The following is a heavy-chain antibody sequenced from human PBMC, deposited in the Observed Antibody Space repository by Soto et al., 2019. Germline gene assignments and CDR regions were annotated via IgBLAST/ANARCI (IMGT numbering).Heavy chain of an antibody. CDR1: GFTFSSYW. D-gene: IGHD3-10*01. J-gene: IGHJ6*03. Sequence: EVQLVESGGGLVQPGGSLRLSCAASGFTFSSYWMHWVRQAPGKGLVWVSRINSVGSSISYADSVKGRFTISRDNAKNTLYLQMNSLRGEDTAVYYCARGLRYYYVSGTYKTPYYMDVWGKGTTVTVSS. CDR3: ARGLRYYYVSGTYKTPYYMDV. CDR2: INSVGSSI. V-gene: IGHV3-74*01.